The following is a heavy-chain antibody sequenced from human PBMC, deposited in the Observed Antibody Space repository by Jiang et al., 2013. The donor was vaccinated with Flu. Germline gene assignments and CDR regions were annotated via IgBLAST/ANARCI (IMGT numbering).Heavy chain of an antibody. V-gene: IGHV5-51*01. CDR2: IYPGDSDT. D-gene: IGHD3-22*01. CDR3: AAGYDSSGYYSYFDY. Sequence: VRQMPGKGLEWMGIIYPGDSDTRYSPSFQGQVTISADKSISTAYLQWSSLKASDTAMYYCAAGYDSSGYYSYFDYWGQGTLVTVSS. J-gene: IGHJ4*02.